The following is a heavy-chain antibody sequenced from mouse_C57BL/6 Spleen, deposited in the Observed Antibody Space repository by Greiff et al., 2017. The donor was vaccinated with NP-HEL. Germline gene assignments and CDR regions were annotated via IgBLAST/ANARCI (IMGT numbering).Heavy chain of an antibody. CDR1: GYTFTDYN. CDR3: AREAVTTVVASYWYFDV. D-gene: IGHD1-1*01. Sequence: EVQLQQSGPELAKPGASVKMSCKASGYTFTDYNMHWVKQSPGKSLEWIGYINPNNGGTSYNQKFKGKATLTVNKSSSTAYMELRSLTSEDSAVYYCAREAVTTVVASYWYFDVWGTGTTVTVSS. J-gene: IGHJ1*03. CDR2: INPNNGGT. V-gene: IGHV1-22*01.